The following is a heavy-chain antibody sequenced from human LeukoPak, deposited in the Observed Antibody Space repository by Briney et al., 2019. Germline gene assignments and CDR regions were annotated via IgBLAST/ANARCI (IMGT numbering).Heavy chain of an antibody. CDR3: ARARGGDGYNPLGYYYYMDV. CDR1: GFTFSSYS. J-gene: IGHJ6*03. D-gene: IGHD5-24*01. V-gene: IGHV3-21*01. CDR2: ISSSSSYI. Sequence: GGSLRLSCAASGFTFSSYSMNWVRQAPGKGLEWVSSISSSSSYIYYADSVKGRFTISRDNAKNSLYLQMNSLRAEDTAVYYCARARGGDGYNPLGYYYYMDVWGKGTTVTVSS.